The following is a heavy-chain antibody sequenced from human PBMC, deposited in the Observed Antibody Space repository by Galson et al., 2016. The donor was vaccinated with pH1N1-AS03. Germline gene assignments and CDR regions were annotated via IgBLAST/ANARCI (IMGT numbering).Heavy chain of an antibody. J-gene: IGHJ6*02. CDR3: VRGGLGQLYGLDA. D-gene: IGHD1-1*01. CDR1: GYAFNDYA. Sequence: SLRLSCTASGYAFNDYAINWVRQPPGQGLECVSSIASSGAATFSAQSVQGRFTMSRDTSKNTVYLIMNSLRAEDTAVYKCVRGGLGQLYGLDAWGQGTTVTVSS. V-gene: IGHV3-23*01. CDR2: IASSGAAT.